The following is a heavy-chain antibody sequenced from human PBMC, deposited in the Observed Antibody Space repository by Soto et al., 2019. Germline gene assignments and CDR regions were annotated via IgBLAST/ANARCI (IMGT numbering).Heavy chain of an antibody. CDR2: MNPNSGNT. J-gene: IGHJ6*02. CDR1: GYTFTSYD. D-gene: IGHD2-2*01. V-gene: IGHV1-8*01. CDR3: ARGSVSGVEVYQLLRGVYYYYYYGMDV. Sequence: ASVKVSCKASGYTFTSYDINWVRQATGQGLEWMGWMNPNSGNTGYAQKFQGRVTMTRNTSISTAYMELSSLRSEDTAVYYCARGSVSGVEVYQLLRGVYYYYYYGMDVWGQGTTVTVSS.